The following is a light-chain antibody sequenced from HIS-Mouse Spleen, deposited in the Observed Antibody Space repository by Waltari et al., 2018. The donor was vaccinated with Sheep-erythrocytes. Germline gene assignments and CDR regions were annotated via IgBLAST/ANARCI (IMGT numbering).Light chain of an antibody. CDR1: SRAFGRSTL. J-gene: IGLJ3*02. CDR2: EGS. Sequence: QSALTQPASVSGSPGQPINIPCTGTSRAFGRSTLVSWYQQHPGKAPKLMIYEGSKRPSGVSNRFSGSKSGNTASLTISGLQAEDEADYYCCSYAGSSTPWVFGGGTKLTVL. V-gene: IGLV2-23*01. CDR3: CSYAGSSTPWV.